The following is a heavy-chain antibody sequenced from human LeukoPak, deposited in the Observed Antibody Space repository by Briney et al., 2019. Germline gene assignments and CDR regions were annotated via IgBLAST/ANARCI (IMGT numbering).Heavy chain of an antibody. CDR2: IYYSGST. CDR3: ARTPVGYCSSTSCRYYYYYMDV. D-gene: IGHD2-2*01. J-gene: IGHJ6*03. Sequence: PSETLSLTCTVPGGSISGYYWSWIRQPPGKGLEWIGYIYYSGSTNYNPSLKSRVTISVDTSKNQFSLKLSSVTAADTAVYYCARTPVGYCSSTSCRYYYYYMDVWGKGTTVTVSS. V-gene: IGHV4-59*01. CDR1: GGSISGYY.